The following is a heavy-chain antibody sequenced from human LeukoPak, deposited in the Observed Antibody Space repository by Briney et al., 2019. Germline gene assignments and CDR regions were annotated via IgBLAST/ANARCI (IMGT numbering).Heavy chain of an antibody. V-gene: IGHV1-24*01. CDR2: FDPEDGET. CDR1: GYTLTELS. CDR3: ATVFKGSSWSIDY. D-gene: IGHD6-13*01. J-gene: IGHJ4*02. Sequence: GASVTVSCKVSGYTLTELSMHWVRQAPGKGLEWMGGFDPEDGETIYAQKFQGRVTMTEDTSTDTAYMELSSLRSEDTAVYYCATVFKGSSWSIDYWGQGTLVTVSS.